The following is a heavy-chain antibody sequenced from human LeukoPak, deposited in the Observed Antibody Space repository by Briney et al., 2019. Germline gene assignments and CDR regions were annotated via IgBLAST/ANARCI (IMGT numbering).Heavy chain of an antibody. Sequence: SETLSLTCAVYGGSFSGYYWSWIRQPPGKGLEWIGEINHSGSTNYNPSLKSRVTISVDTSKNQFSLKLSSVTAADTAVYYCARGIKSSWYETYYYYGMDVWGQGTTVTVSS. CDR1: GGSFSGYY. V-gene: IGHV4-34*01. CDR3: ARGIKSSWYETYYYYGMDV. CDR2: INHSGST. J-gene: IGHJ6*02. D-gene: IGHD6-13*01.